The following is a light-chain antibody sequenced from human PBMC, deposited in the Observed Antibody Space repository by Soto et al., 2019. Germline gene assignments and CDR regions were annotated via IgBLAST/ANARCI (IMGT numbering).Light chain of an antibody. Sequence: QSVLTQPPSVSAAPGQKVTISCSGSSSNIGNNFVSWYQQLPGTAPKLLIYDIDKRPSGIPDRFSGSKSGTSATLGITGLQTGDEADYYCATWDGSLSAVVFGGGTKLTVL. V-gene: IGLV1-51*01. CDR3: ATWDGSLSAVV. CDR2: DID. CDR1: SSNIGNNF. J-gene: IGLJ2*01.